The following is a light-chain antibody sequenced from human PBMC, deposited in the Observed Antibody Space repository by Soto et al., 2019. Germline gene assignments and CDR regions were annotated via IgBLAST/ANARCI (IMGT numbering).Light chain of an antibody. CDR3: QKSSNLFT. V-gene: IGKV3-11*01. CDR2: DAS. J-gene: IGKJ3*01. CDR1: QSLSNF. Sequence: EIVLTQSPATLSLSPGERATLSCRASQSLSNFLAWYQQKPGQAPRLLIYDASNRATGIPLRFSGSGSGTDVTLIISSLEPDDFAVNCCQKSSNLFTFGPGMTVEIK.